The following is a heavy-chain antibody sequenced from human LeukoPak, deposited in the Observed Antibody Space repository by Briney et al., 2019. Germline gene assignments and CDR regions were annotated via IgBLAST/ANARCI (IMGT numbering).Heavy chain of an antibody. J-gene: IGHJ5*02. V-gene: IGHV1-18*01. CDR1: GYTFTSYG. CDR2: ISAYNGNT. Sequence: RVASVKVSCKASGYTFTSYGISWVRQAPGQGLEWMGWISAYNGNTNYAQKLQGRVTMTTDTSTSTAYMELRSLRSDDTAVYYCARTVGSSGNNWFDLWGQGTLVTVSS. CDR3: ARTVGSSGNNWFDL.